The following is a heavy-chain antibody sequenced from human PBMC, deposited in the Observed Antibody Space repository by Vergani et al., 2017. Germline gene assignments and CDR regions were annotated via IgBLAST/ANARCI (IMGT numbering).Heavy chain of an antibody. J-gene: IGHJ1*01. Sequence: EVQLVESGGGLVQPGGSLRLSCAASGFTFSSYEMNWVRQAPGKGLEWVSYISSSGSTIYYADSVKGRFTISRDNAKNSLYLQMNSLRAEDTAVYYCASDLSYYDSSGYLFQHWGQGTLVTVSS. CDR2: ISSSGSTI. D-gene: IGHD3-22*01. CDR1: GFTFSSYE. V-gene: IGHV3-48*03. CDR3: ASDLSYYDSSGYLFQH.